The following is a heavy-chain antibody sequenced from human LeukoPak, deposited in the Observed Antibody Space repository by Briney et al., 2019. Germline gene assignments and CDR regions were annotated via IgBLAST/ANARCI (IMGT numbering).Heavy chain of an antibody. D-gene: IGHD3-3*01. J-gene: IGHJ3*02. CDR1: GYTFTSYY. Sequence: SVKVSCKASGYTFTSYYMNWVRQAPGQGLEWMGRINPSCGSTSYAQKFQGRVTITRDTSTSTVYMELSSLRSEDTAVYYCARALSTRFLEWLRASTTDAFVTWGARTLVTVSS. V-gene: IGHV1-46*01. CDR3: ARALSTRFLEWLRASTTDAFVT. CDR2: INPSCGST.